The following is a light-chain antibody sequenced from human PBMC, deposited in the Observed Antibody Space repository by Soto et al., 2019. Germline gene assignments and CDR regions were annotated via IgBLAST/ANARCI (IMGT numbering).Light chain of an antibody. J-gene: IGKJ1*01. Sequence: EIVLTQSPGTVSLSPGERATLSSRASQRVSSSYFAWYQQKPGQAPRLLIYGASSRATGIPDRFSGSGSGTDFTLTISRLEPEDFVVYYCHHYGSSTWTFGQGTKVEVK. CDR3: HHYGSSTWT. CDR2: GAS. V-gene: IGKV3-20*01. CDR1: QRVSSSY.